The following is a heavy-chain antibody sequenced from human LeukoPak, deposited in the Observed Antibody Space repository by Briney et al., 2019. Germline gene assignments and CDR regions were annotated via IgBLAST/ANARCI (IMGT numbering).Heavy chain of an antibody. V-gene: IGHV4-59*01. D-gene: IGHD5-12*01. CDR3: ARRSESGYSFDN. CDR1: GGSISSYY. J-gene: IGHJ4*02. CDR2: IYYCGST. Sequence: PSETLSLTCTVSGGSISSYYWSWIRKPPGRGLEYIGFIYYCGSTKYNPSLKSRVTISVDTSKNQFYLKLKSVTAADTAVYYCARRSESGYSFDNWGQGTLVTVSS.